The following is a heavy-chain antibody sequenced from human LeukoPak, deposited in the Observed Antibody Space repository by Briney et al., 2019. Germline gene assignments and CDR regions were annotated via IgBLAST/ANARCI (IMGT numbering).Heavy chain of an antibody. Sequence: PSETLSLTCTVSGGSISSCYWSWIRQPPGKGLEWIGYIYYSGSTNYNPSLKSRVTISVDTSKNQFSLQLSSVTAADTAVYYCARGAYQDYSGSYYYYYYGMDVWGQGTTVTVSS. CDR1: GGSISSCY. V-gene: IGHV4-59*01. CDR2: IYYSGST. J-gene: IGHJ6*02. CDR3: ARGAYQDYSGSYYYYYYGMDV. D-gene: IGHD1-26*01.